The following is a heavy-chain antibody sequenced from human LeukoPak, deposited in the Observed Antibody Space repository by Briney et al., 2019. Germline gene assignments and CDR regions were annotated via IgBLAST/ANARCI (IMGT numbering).Heavy chain of an antibody. J-gene: IGHJ5*02. Sequence: GESLKISCKASGYSFTSYWISWVRQMPGEGLEWMGKIDPSDSYTNHSPSFQGHVTISADKSVSTAYLQWSSLKASDTAIYYCARGQYYFGSGSSWGQGTLVTVSS. CDR2: IDPSDSYT. CDR3: ARGQYYFGSGSS. D-gene: IGHD3-10*01. CDR1: GYSFTSYW. V-gene: IGHV5-10-1*01.